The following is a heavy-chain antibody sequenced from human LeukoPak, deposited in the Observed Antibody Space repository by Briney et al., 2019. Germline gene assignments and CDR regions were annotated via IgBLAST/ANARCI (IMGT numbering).Heavy chain of an antibody. CDR3: ARDRDPDSSGYPDC. CDR2: IIPIFGTA. V-gene: IGHV1-69*05. Sequence: ASVKVSCKASGGTFSSYAMSWVRQAPGQGLEWMGRIIPIFGTANYAQKFQGRVTITTDESTSTAYMELSSLRSEDTAVYYCARDRDPDSSGYPDCWGQGTLVTVSS. CDR1: GGTFSSYA. J-gene: IGHJ4*02. D-gene: IGHD3-22*01.